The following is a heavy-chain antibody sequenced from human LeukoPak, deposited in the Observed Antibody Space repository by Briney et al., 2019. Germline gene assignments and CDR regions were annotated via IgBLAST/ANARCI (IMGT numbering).Heavy chain of an antibody. CDR1: GGSISSGSYY. V-gene: IGHV4-61*02. J-gene: IGHJ4*02. CDR2: IYTSGST. D-gene: IGHD3-22*01. CDR3: ARDLVNYDSSGYYYGGPFDY. Sequence: SETLSLTCTVSGGSISSGSYYWSRIRQPAGKGLGWIGRIYTSGSTNYNPSLKSRVTISVDTSKNQFSLKLSSVTAADTAVYYCARDLVNYDSSGYYYGGPFDYWGQATLVTVSS.